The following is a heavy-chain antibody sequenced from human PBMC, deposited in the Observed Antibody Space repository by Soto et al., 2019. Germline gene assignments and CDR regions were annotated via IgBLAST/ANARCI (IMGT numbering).Heavy chain of an antibody. J-gene: IGHJ6*02. V-gene: IGHV6-1*01. CDR3: ARSEEDSDYYYYDMDV. CDR2: TYYRSRWYS. CDR1: GDTVSSNSVA. Sequence: PSQTLSLTCVGSGDTVSSNSVAWNWVRQSPSRGLEWLGRTYYRSRWYSDYAVSVRSRIDINADTSKNQVSLQLNSVTPEDTAVYYCARSEEDSDYYYYDMDVWGQGTTVTVSS. D-gene: IGHD2-15*01.